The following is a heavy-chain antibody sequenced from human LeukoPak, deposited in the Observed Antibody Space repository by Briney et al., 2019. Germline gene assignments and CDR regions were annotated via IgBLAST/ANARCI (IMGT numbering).Heavy chain of an antibody. CDR2: ISGYNGNT. V-gene: IGHV1-18*01. J-gene: IGHJ5*02. CDR1: GYTFTNYG. D-gene: IGHD1-1*01. CDR3: ARSTRSVGWFDP. Sequence: ASVKVSCKASGYTFTNYGISWVRQAPGQGLEWMGWISGYNGNTNYAQELQGRVTMTTDTSTNTAYMELRSLRSDDTAVYYCARSTRSVGWFDPWGQGTLVTVSS.